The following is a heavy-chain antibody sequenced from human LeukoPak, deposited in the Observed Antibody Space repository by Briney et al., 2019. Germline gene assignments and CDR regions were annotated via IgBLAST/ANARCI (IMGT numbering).Heavy chain of an antibody. V-gene: IGHV1-2*02. CDR1: GFAFTEYY. D-gene: IGHD3-3*01. J-gene: IGHJ4*02. Sequence: ASVKVSCKASGFAFTEYYMHWVRQAPGQGLEWMGWINPNSGGAHYALKFQGRVTMATDTSITTAYMELSRLKFDDTAVYYCARNDGVVWGQGTLVTVSS. CDR2: INPNSGGA. CDR3: ARNDGVV.